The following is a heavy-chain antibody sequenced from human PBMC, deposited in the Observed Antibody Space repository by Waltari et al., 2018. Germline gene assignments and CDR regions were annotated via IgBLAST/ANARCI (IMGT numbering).Heavy chain of an antibody. CDR3: ARNSFYYGSGSAYFDL. D-gene: IGHD3-10*01. J-gene: IGHJ4*02. V-gene: IGHV3-30*04. CDR2: IFYDGSNN. CDR1: GFAFSSSA. Sequence: QVQLVESWGGVVLPGRSLRLSCAAPGFAFSSSAMHWVRQAPGKGLEWVAVIFYDGSNNYYADSVKGRFTISRDNSNNTLYLQMNSLRPEDTAVYYCARNSFYYGSGSAYFDLWGQGTLVTVSS.